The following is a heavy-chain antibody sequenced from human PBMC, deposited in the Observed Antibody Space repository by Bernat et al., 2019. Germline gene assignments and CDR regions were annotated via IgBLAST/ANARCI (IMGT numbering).Heavy chain of an antibody. V-gene: IGHV1-46*03. CDR1: GYTFTSYY. CDR3: AREWHDSSGYYYPEDYFDY. Sequence: QVQLVQSGAEVKKPGASVKVSCKASGYTFTSYYMHWVRQAPGQGLEWMGIINPSGGSTSYAQKFQGRGTMTRDTSTSTVYMELSSLRSEDTAVYYCAREWHDSSGYYYPEDYFDYWGQGTLVTVSS. J-gene: IGHJ4*02. CDR2: INPSGGST. D-gene: IGHD3-22*01.